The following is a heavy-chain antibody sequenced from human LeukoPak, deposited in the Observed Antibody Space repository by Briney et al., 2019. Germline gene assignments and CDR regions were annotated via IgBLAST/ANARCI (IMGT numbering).Heavy chain of an antibody. V-gene: IGHV3-21*01. CDR1: GFTFTNAW. D-gene: IGHD5-12*01. CDR3: AREGMVATFDY. Sequence: GGSLRLSCIASGFTFTNAWMSWVRQSPGKGLEWVSSISSSSSYIYYADSVKGRFTISRDKAKNSLYLQMNSLRAEDTAIYYCAREGMVATFDYWGQGTLVTVSS. J-gene: IGHJ4*02. CDR2: ISSSSSYI.